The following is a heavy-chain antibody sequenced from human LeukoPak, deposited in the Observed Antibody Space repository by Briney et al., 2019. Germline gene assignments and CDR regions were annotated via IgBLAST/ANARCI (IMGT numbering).Heavy chain of an antibody. J-gene: IGHJ4*02. D-gene: IGHD3-16*02. CDR2: IYPGDSDT. CDR1: GYSFTSYW. CDR3: AGHGDMITFGGVIDPFDY. Sequence: GESLKLSCKGSGYSFTSYWIGWVRQMPGKGLEWVGIIYPGDSDTRYSPSFQGQVTISADKSISTAYLQWSSLKASDTAMYYCAGHGDMITFGGVIDPFDYWGQGTLVTVSS. V-gene: IGHV5-51*01.